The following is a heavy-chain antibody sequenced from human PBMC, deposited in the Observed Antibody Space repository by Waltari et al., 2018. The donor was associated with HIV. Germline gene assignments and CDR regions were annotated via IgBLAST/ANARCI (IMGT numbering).Heavy chain of an antibody. CDR3: ARDSPGDYYDSSGYYDY. D-gene: IGHD3-22*01. CDR1: GFTFSSYW. V-gene: IGHV3-74*01. Sequence: EVQLVESGGGLVQPGGSLRLSCAASGFTFSSYWRHWGRQAPGKGLVWVSRINSDGSSTSYADSVKGRFTISRDNAKNTLYLQMNSLRAEDTAVYYCARDSPGDYYDSSGYYDYWGQGTLVTVSS. J-gene: IGHJ4*02. CDR2: INSDGSST.